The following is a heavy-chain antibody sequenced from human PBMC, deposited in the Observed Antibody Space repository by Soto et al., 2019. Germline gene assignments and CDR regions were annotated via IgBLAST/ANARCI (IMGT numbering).Heavy chain of an antibody. J-gene: IGHJ5*02. CDR3: ARVGLSIAACPRLSWFDP. CDR2: IYYSGST. CDR1: GGSISSGGYY. Sequence: QVQLQESGPGLVKPSQTLSLTCTVSGGSISSGGYYWSWLRQHPGKGREWIGYIYYSGSTYYNPSLKSRVTISVDTSKNQFSLKLSSVSAADTAVYYCARVGLSIAACPRLSWFDPWGQGTLVTVSS. V-gene: IGHV4-31*03. D-gene: IGHD6-6*01.